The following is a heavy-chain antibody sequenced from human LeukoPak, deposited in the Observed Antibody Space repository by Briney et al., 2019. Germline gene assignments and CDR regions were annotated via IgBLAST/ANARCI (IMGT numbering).Heavy chain of an antibody. CDR2: INTDGSST. CDR1: GFTFSSYW. J-gene: IGHJ4*02. Sequence: PGGSLRLSCAASGFTFSSYWMHWVRQAPGKGLVWVSRINTDGSSTSYADSVKGRFTISRDNAKNTLYLQMNSLRAEDTAVYYCARDFQSQKEPTSCFDYWGQGTLVTVSS. V-gene: IGHV3-74*01. CDR3: ARDFQSQKEPTSCFDY. D-gene: IGHD2-2*01.